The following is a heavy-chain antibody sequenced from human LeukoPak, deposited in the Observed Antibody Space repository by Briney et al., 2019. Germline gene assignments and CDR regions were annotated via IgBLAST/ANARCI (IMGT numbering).Heavy chain of an antibody. CDR1: GYSISSGYY. Sequence: PSETLSLTCTVSGYSISSGYYWGWIRQPPGKGLEWIGSIYHSGSTYYNPSLKSRVTISVDTSKNQFSLKLSSVTAADTAVYYCARAWDPWGQGTLVTVSS. J-gene: IGHJ5*02. CDR2: IYHSGST. V-gene: IGHV4-38-2*02. D-gene: IGHD1-26*01. CDR3: ARAWDP.